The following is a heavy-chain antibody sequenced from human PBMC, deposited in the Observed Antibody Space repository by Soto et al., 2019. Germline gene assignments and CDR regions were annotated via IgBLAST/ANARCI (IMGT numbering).Heavy chain of an antibody. D-gene: IGHD2-2*01. J-gene: IGHJ6*02. CDR1: GFTFSSYA. CDR3: AKGSTSPKNYYYYGMDV. Sequence: PGGSLRLSCAASGFTFSSYAMSWVRQAPGKGLEWVSAISGSGGSTYYADSVKGRFTISRDNSKNTLYLQMNSLRAEDTAVYYCAKGSTSPKNYYYYGMDVWGQGTTVTVS. V-gene: IGHV3-23*01. CDR2: ISGSGGST.